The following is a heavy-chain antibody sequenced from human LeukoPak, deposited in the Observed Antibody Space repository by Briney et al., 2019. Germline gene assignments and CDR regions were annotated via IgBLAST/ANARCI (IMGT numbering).Heavy chain of an antibody. CDR3: GITMVRGVTNYYYYMDV. J-gene: IGHJ6*03. CDR2: IYYSGST. Sequence: SETLSLTCTVSGGSISSSSYYWGWIRQPPGKGLEWIGSIYYSGSTYYNPSLKSRVTISVDTSKNQFSLKLSSVTAADTAVYYCGITMVRGVTNYYYYMDVWGKGTTVTVSS. D-gene: IGHD3-10*01. CDR1: GGSISSSSYY. V-gene: IGHV4-39*07.